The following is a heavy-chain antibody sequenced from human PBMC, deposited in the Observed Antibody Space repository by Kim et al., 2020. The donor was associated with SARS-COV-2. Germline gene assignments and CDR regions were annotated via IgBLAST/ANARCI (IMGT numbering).Heavy chain of an antibody. CDR3: SRRQFTGGWYYFDY. V-gene: IGHV3-74*01. D-gene: IGHD6-19*01. J-gene: IGHJ4*02. Sequence: YADAVKGRFTISRNNAKNTLYLQMSSLRAEDTAVYYCSRRQFTGGWYYFDYWGQGTLVTVSS.